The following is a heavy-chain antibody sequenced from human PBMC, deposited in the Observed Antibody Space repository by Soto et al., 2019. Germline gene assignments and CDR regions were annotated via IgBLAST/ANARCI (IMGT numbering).Heavy chain of an antibody. CDR2: IYDSGNT. V-gene: IGHV4-34*01. J-gene: IGHJ6*02. CDR1: GGSFSGYC. Sequence: SATLSLTCAVYGGSFSGYCWSWIRQPPGKGLEWIGEIYDSGNTRYNPSLKSRVTISKDTSKNELSLKLNSVTVADTAVYYCATCQRGEYYYALDSWGQGTTVTV. D-gene: IGHD3-16*01. CDR3: ATCQRGEYYYALDS.